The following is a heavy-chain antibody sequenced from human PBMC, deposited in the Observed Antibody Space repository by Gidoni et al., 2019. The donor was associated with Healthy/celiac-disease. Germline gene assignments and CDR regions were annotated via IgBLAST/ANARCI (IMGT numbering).Heavy chain of an antibody. J-gene: IGHJ4*02. CDR1: GFTFSSYA. CDR2: ISGSGGST. D-gene: IGHD2-2*02. Sequence: EVQLLESGGGLVQPGGSLRLSCAASGFTFSSYAMSWVRQAPGKGLEWVSAISGSGGSTYYADSVKGRFTISRDNSKNTLYLQMNSLRAEDTAVYYCAKADVVPAAIPNYFDYWGQGTLVTVSS. V-gene: IGHV3-23*01. CDR3: AKADVVPAAIPNYFDY.